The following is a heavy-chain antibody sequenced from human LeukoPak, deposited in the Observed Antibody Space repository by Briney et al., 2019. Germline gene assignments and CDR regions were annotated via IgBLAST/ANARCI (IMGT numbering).Heavy chain of an antibody. D-gene: IGHD4-23*01. V-gene: IGHV4-4*09. J-gene: IGHJ4*02. CDR1: GVSISSYY. Sequence: SETLSLTCTVSGVSISSYYWSWIRQPPGKGLEWIGYIYHSGSTDYNPSLKSRVTISVDTSKSQFSLKLTSVTAADTAVYYCATLTTVVTAYYFDHWGQGTLVTVSS. CDR2: IYHSGST. CDR3: ATLTTVVTAYYFDH.